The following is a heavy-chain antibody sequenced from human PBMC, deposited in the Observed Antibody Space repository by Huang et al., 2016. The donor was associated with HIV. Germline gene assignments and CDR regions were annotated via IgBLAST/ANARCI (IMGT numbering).Heavy chain of an antibody. CDR3: ARAGGFEI. D-gene: IGHD2-15*01. CDR1: GFKFSNYW. V-gene: IGHV3-74*01. Sequence: EAHLVESGGGLVQPGGSLRLSCEASGFKFSNYWMQWVRQAPGKGLMWVSRIKIDGRTTDYADSVKGRFTISRDNAKNTLYLQMSSLTAEDTAIYYCARAGGFEIWGQGTVVTVSS. CDR2: IKIDGRTT. J-gene: IGHJ3*02.